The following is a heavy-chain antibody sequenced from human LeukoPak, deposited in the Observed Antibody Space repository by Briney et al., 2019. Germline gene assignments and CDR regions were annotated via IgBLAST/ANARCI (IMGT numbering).Heavy chain of an antibody. D-gene: IGHD4-17*01. V-gene: IGHV3-23*01. Sequence: GTSLRLSCAASGFPFSASAMTWVRQAPGQGLEWVSHILSTGTTYYADSMRGRFTISRDNSKNTLYLLMTSLRADDTAVYYCATVKYDYGDPVGWFDPWGQGTLVTVSS. CDR2: ILSTGTT. J-gene: IGHJ5*02. CDR1: GFPFSASA. CDR3: ATVKYDYGDPVGWFDP.